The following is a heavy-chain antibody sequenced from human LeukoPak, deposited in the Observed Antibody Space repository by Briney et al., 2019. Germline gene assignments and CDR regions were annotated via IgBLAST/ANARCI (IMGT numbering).Heavy chain of an antibody. V-gene: IGHV3-73*01. Sequence: GGSLRLSCAASGFTFSDCSIHWVRQASGKGLEWVGLIDKKTKNYETAYAASVRGRFTISRDDSQNMAYLQMYSLETEDTALYYCTRDAGTYNWLDPWGQGTLVTVSS. CDR3: TRDAGTYNWLDP. J-gene: IGHJ5*02. CDR2: IDKKTKNYET. CDR1: GFTFSDCS. D-gene: IGHD1-26*01.